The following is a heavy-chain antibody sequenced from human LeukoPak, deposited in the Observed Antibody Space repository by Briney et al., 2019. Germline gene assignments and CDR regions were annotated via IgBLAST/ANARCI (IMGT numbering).Heavy chain of an antibody. CDR3: ASLYSSSWYGGYY. CDR1: GYSFTRYW. J-gene: IGHJ4*02. Sequence: GESLKISCKGSGYSFTRYWIGWVRQMPGKGLEWVGIIYPGDSDTRYSPSFQGQVTISADKSISTAYLQWSSLKASDTAMYYCASLYSSSWYGGYYWGQGTLVTVSS. CDR2: IYPGDSDT. V-gene: IGHV5-51*01. D-gene: IGHD6-13*01.